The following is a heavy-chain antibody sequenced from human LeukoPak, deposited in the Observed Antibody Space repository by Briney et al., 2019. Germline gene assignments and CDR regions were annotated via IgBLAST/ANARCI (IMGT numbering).Heavy chain of an antibody. V-gene: IGHV4-59*08. J-gene: IGHJ3*02. Sequence: PSETLSLTCTVSGGSISSYYWNWIRQPPGKGLERIGYIYYSGSTYYNPSLKSRVTISIDTSKNQFSLKLSSVTAADTAVYYCASEPYGSGSFLGAFDIWGQGTMVTVSS. CDR1: GGSISSYY. CDR2: IYYSGST. CDR3: ASEPYGSGSFLGAFDI. D-gene: IGHD3-10*01.